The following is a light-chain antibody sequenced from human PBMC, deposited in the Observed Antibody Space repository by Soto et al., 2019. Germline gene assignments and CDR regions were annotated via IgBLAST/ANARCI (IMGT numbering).Light chain of an antibody. CDR3: QQYGSS. Sequence: EIVMTQSQPTLSVSPGERAALSCRASQNVENKLAWSQQRPGQSPRLLIYGASSRATGIPDRFSGRGSGTDFTLTISRLEPEDFAVYYCQQYGSSFGQGRLLEI. J-gene: IGKJ5*01. CDR2: GAS. V-gene: IGKV3-20*01. CDR1: QNVENK.